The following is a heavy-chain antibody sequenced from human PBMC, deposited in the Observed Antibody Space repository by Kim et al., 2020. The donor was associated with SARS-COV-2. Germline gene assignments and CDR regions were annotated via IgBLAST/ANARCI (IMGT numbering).Heavy chain of an antibody. D-gene: IGHD3-22*01. CDR2: ISWNSGSI. J-gene: IGHJ4*02. Sequence: GGSLRLSCAASGFTFGDYAMHWVRQAPGKGLEWVSGISWNSGSIGYEDSVKGRFTISRDNAKNSLYLQMNSLRAEDTALYYCAKDYYYDSSGLVDYWGQGTLVTVSS. V-gene: IGHV3-9*01. CDR3: AKDYYYDSSGLVDY. CDR1: GFTFGDYA.